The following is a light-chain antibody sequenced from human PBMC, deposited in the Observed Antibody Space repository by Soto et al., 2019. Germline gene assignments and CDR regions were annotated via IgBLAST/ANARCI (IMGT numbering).Light chain of an antibody. CDR2: EDN. CDR1: SGSIASNY. Sequence: NFMLTQPHSVSESPGKTVNISCTRSSGSIASNYVQWYQQRPGSAPTTVIYEDNQRPSGVPDRFSGSIDSSSNSASLTISGLKTEGEADYYCQSYDSSNLVVFGGGTKVTVL. V-gene: IGLV6-57*04. J-gene: IGLJ2*01. CDR3: QSYDSSNLVV.